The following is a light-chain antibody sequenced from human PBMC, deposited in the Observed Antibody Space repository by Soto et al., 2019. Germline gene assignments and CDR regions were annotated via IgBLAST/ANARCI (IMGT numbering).Light chain of an antibody. V-gene: IGKV1-5*03. CDR1: QSVSRW. Sequence: DIQMTQSPSTLSASVGDRVTITCRASQSVSRWLAWYQQKPGRAPKLLIYEASRLESGVPSRFSGSGSGTEFTLTISSLQPDDFATYYCQEYNGHSSSTFGQGTKVEVK. CDR2: EAS. CDR3: QEYNGHSSST. J-gene: IGKJ1*01.